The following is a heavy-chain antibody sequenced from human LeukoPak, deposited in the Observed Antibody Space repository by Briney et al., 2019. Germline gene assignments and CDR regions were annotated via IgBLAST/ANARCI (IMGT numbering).Heavy chain of an antibody. CDR3: ARDLGYCSGDSCYHYFDY. J-gene: IGHJ4*02. V-gene: IGHV4-4*07. D-gene: IGHD2-15*01. CDR2: LYTSGST. CDR1: GGSISSYY. Sequence: SDTLSLTCTVCGGSISSYYWSWLRQPAGKGVEWIGRLYTSGSTNYNPSLKSRVTMSVDTSKNQFSLRLISVTAADTAVYYCARDLGYCSGDSCYHYFDYWGQGTLVTVS.